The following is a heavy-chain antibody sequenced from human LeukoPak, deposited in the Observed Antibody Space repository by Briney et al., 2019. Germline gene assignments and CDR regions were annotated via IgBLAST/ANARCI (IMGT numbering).Heavy chain of an antibody. CDR2: INHSGST. J-gene: IGHJ4*02. D-gene: IGHD2-8*01. CDR1: GGSFSGYY. Sequence: SETLSLTCAVYGGSFSGYYWSWIRQTPGKGLGWIGEINHSGSTNYNPSLKSRVTISVDTSKQQFSLKLSSVTAADTAVYYCARRFCTDDIYCNLFDYWGQGTLVTVSS. V-gene: IGHV4-34*01. CDR3: ARRFCTDDIYCNLFDY.